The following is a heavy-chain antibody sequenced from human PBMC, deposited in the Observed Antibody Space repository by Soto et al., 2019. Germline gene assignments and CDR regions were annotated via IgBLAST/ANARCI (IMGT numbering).Heavy chain of an antibody. V-gene: IGHV1-69*12. D-gene: IGHD3-22*01. CDR1: GGTFSSYA. Sequence: QVQLVQSGAEVKEPGSSVKVSCQASGGTFSSYALSWVRQAPGQGLEWMGGIIPLFRTTDYARKFQGRVTITGDESTSTAYMELSSLRSEDTAIYCCGRDNGRPQLGGNYYAITDVWGQGTTITVSS. J-gene: IGHJ6*02. CDR2: IIPLFRTT. CDR3: GRDNGRPQLGGNYYAITDV.